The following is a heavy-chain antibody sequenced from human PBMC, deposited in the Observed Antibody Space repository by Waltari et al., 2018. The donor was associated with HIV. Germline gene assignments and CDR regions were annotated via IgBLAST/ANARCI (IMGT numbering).Heavy chain of an antibody. CDR2: IYTSGST. Sequence: QVQLQESGPGLVKPSETLSLTCTVSGGSISSYSWSLSRRPAGKGLEWIGRIYTSGSTNYNPSLKSRVTMSVDTSKNQFSLKLSSVTAADTAVYYCARGGIVGADRYFDYWGQGTLVTVSS. CDR3: ARGGIVGADRYFDY. D-gene: IGHD1-26*01. CDR1: GGSISSYS. V-gene: IGHV4-4*07. J-gene: IGHJ4*02.